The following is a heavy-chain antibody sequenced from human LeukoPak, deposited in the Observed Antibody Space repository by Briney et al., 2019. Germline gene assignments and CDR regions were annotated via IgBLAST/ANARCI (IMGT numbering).Heavy chain of an antibody. Sequence: GGSLRLSCAPSGFTFSTYWMSWVRQAPGKGLEWVAHIKQDGSEKYYVDSVKGRFTISRDNAKNSLYLQMNSLRAEDTAVYYCARDRGTYYYDTTSHYDAFDIWGQGTMVTVSS. J-gene: IGHJ3*02. CDR3: ARDRGTYYYDTTSHYDAFDI. CDR1: GFTFSTYW. D-gene: IGHD3-22*01. CDR2: IKQDGSEK. V-gene: IGHV3-7*01.